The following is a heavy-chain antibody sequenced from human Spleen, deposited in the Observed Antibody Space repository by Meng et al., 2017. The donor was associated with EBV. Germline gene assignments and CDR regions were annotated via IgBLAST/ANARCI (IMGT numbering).Heavy chain of an antibody. CDR3: ATSGWSDYYDS. CDR2: TYYRSEWYH. D-gene: IGHD6-19*01. J-gene: IGHJ4*02. Sequence: QAKLQKPGPGLGKVSQTLSLTCDISGDSVSSNSVVWTWIRQSPWRGLEWLGRTYYRSEWYHDYAGSVKSRITINPDTSKNQFSLQLDSVTPEDTAVYYCATSGWSDYYDSWGQGTLVTVSS. V-gene: IGHV6-1*01. CDR1: GDSVSSNSVV.